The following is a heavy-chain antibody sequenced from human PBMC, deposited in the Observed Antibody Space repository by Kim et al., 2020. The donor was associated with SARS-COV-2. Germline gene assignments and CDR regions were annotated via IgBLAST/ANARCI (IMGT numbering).Heavy chain of an antibody. CDR1: GFTFSSYS. CDR2: ISSSSSYI. D-gene: IGHD3-10*01. CDR3: ARGSKWFGDPSSNYFDY. V-gene: IGHV3-21*01. Sequence: GGSLRLSCAASGFTFSSYSMNWVRQAPGKGLEWVSSISSSSSYIYYADSVKGRFTISRDNAKNSLYLQMNSLRAEDTAVYYCARGSKWFGDPSSNYFDYWGQGTLVTVSS. J-gene: IGHJ4*02.